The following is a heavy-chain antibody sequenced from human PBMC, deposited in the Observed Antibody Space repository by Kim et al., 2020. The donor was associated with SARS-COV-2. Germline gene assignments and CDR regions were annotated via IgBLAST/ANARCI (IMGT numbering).Heavy chain of an antibody. CDR3: ARDQGGRIQLWLWFDP. J-gene: IGHJ5*02. Sequence: GGSLRLSCAASGFTFSSYSMNWVRQAPGKGLEWVSSISSSSSYIYYADSVKGRFTISRDNAKNSLYLQMNSLRAEDTAVYYCARDQGGRIQLWLWFDPWGQGTLVTVSS. CDR2: ISSSSSYI. CDR1: GFTFSSYS. V-gene: IGHV3-21*01. D-gene: IGHD5-18*01.